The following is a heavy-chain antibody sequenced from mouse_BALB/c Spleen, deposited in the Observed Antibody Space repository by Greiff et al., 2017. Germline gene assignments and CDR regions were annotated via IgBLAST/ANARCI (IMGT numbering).Heavy chain of an antibody. Sequence: EVKLVESGGGLVQPGGSMKLSCVASGFTFSNYWMNWVRQSPEKGLEWVAEIRLKSNNYATHYAESVKGRFTISRDDSKSSVYLQMNNLRAEDTGIYYCTRGDGYYEYYFDYWGQGTTLTVSS. CDR3: TRGDGYYEYYFDY. J-gene: IGHJ2*01. D-gene: IGHD2-3*01. CDR1: GFTFSNYW. V-gene: IGHV6-6*02. CDR2: IRLKSNNYAT.